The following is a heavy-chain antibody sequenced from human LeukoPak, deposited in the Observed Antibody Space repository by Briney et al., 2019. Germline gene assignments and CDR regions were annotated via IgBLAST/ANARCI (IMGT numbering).Heavy chain of an antibody. CDR1: GFTFSDYY. CDR2: ITSSGSTK. J-gene: IGHJ4*02. CDR3: AREEDSSGWFDY. D-gene: IGHD6-19*01. V-gene: IGHV3-11*01. Sequence: PGGSLRLSCAASGFTFSDYYMSWIRQAPGKGLEWVSYITSSGSTKYYADSVKGRFTISRDNAKNSLYLQMNSLRAEDTAVYYCAREEDSSGWFDYWGQGTLVTVSS.